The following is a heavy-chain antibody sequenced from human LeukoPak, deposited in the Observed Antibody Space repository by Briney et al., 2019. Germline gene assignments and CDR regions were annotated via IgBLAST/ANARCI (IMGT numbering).Heavy chain of an antibody. D-gene: IGHD3-22*01. CDR2: ISSSGRTI. CDR3: AKDQGRYYYDSSGPDAFDI. V-gene: IGHV3-48*03. J-gene: IGHJ3*02. Sequence: PGGSLRLSCAASGFTFSSYEMNWVRQAPGKGLEWVSYISSSGRTIYYADSVKGRFTISRDNAKKSLYLQMNSLRAEDTAVYYCAKDQGRYYYDSSGPDAFDIWGQGTMVIVSS. CDR1: GFTFSSYE.